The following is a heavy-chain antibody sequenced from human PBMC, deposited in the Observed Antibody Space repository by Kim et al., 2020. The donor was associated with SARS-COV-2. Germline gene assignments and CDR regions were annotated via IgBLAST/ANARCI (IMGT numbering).Heavy chain of an antibody. J-gene: IGHJ6*02. CDR3: ARGSGYSYYYYGMDV. D-gene: IGHD3-3*01. V-gene: IGHV3-21*01. Sequence: ADSVKGRFTISRDNAKNSLYLQMNSLRAEDTAVYYCARGSGYSYYYYGMDVWGQGTTVTVSS.